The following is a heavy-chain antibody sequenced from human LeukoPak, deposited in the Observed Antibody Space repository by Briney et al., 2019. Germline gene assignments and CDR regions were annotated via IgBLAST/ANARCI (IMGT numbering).Heavy chain of an antibody. CDR1: GGSFSGYY. CDR3: ARGTAWFDP. J-gene: IGHJ5*02. V-gene: IGHV4-34*01. Sequence: SETLSLTCAVYGGSFSGYYWSWIRQPPGKGLEWIGEINHSGGTNYNPSLKSRVTISVDTSKNQFSLKLSSVTAADTAVYYCARGTAWFDPWGQGTLVTVSS. CDR2: INHSGGT.